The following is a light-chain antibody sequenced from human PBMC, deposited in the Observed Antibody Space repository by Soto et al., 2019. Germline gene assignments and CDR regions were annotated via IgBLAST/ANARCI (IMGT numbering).Light chain of an antibody. CDR3: QQLHSWGVT. CDR2: GAS. CDR1: QGIGSY. J-gene: IGKJ4*01. V-gene: IGKV1-9*01. Sequence: DIQLTQSPYFLSASVGNRVTITCRASQGIGSYLAWYQQKPGKAPKLLISGASTLQSGVPSRVSGSGSGTEFTLTISSLLPEDFATYSCQQLHSWGVTFGGGTKVEIK.